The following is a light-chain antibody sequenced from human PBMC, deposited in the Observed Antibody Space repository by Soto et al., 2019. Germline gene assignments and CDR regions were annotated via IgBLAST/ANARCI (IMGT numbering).Light chain of an antibody. CDR3: PQYEIYPIT. CDR1: QNINSW. V-gene: IGKV1-5*03. CDR2: KAS. J-gene: IGKJ5*01. Sequence: DIQMTQSPSTLSASVGDIVTITCRARQNINSWLAWYQQKPGKAPKLLIYKASSLESGVPSRFSGSESGTELTLTISSLQPDDFAAYYCPQYEIYPITFGQGTRLEIK.